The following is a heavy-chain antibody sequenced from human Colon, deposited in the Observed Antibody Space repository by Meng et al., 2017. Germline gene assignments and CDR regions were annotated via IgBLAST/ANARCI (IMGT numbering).Heavy chain of an antibody. CDR3: ARESADGGSFDL. J-gene: IGHJ4*02. D-gene: IGHD2-15*01. CDR2: INPRTGDT. CDR1: GYTLY. V-gene: IGHV1-2*06. Sequence: QVQLVKSGAELKKPGASVTVSCKASGYTLYIHWVRLRPGEGLEWMGRINPRTGDTKSAQSFQGRVTMARDTSTTTFSMDLRSLTTDDSAIYFCARESADGGSFDLWGQGTLVTVSS.